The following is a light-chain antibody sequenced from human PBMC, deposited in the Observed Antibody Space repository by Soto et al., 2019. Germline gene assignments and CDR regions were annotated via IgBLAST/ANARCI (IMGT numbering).Light chain of an antibody. CDR3: RQSYSTSIT. Sequence: IQMIQSPSSLSASVGDRVTITCRASQIISSYLNRYQQKPGKAPKLLIYAASSLQSGGPSRFNGSGYGTDLTLTIISLVPEDFATYYCRQSYSTSITCGGGPKVDIK. CDR2: AAS. J-gene: IGKJ4*01. V-gene: IGKV1-39*01. CDR1: QIISSY.